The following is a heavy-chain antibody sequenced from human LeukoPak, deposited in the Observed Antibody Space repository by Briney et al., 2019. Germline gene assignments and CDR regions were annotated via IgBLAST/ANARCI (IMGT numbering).Heavy chain of an antibody. V-gene: IGHV3-11*04. Sequence: GGSLRLSCAASGFTFSNAWMSWVRQAPGKGLEWVSYISSSGSTIYYADSVKGRFTISRDNAKNSLYLQMNSLRAEDTAVYYCARFPSGWRDYWGQGTLVTVSS. CDR2: ISSSGSTI. CDR3: ARFPSGWRDY. D-gene: IGHD6-19*01. CDR1: GFTFSNAW. J-gene: IGHJ4*02.